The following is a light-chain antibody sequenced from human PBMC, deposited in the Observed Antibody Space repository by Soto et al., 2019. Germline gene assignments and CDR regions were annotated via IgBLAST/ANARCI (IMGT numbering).Light chain of an antibody. CDR3: QQSVT. J-gene: IGKJ5*01. V-gene: IGKV3-20*01. Sequence: EIVMTQSPATLSVSPGERATLSCRASQSVSSSYLAWYLHKPGQAPRLLIYGASSRAAGIPDRFSGSGSGTNFTLTISRLEPEDFAVYYCQQSVTFGQGTRLEIK. CDR2: GAS. CDR1: QSVSSSY.